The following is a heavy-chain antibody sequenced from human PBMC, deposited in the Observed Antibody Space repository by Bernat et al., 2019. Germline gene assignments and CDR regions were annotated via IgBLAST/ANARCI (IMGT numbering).Heavy chain of an antibody. V-gene: IGHV1-2*02. CDR2: INPHSGAT. CDR1: GYTFTDYY. CDR3: ARDRGDVAIV. Sequence: QVQLVQSGAEVKKPGASVTVSCKASGYTFTDYYIHWVRQAPGQGLEWMGWINPHSGATNYAQKFQDRVTMTRDTSISTAYMELSRLRSDDAAVYYCARDRGDVAIVWGQGTLVTVSS. D-gene: IGHD2-21*02. J-gene: IGHJ4*02.